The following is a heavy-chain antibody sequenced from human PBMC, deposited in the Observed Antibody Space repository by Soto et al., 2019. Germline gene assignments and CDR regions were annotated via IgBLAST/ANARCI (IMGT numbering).Heavy chain of an antibody. V-gene: IGHV3-23*01. D-gene: IGHD2-2*01. J-gene: IGHJ4*02. Sequence: LSLTCAASGFTFSSYAMSWVRQAPGKGLEWVSAISGSGGSTYYADSVKGRFTISRDNSKNTLYLQMNSLRAEDTAVYYCAKVSLGDCSSTSCYNDYWGQGTLVTVSS. CDR3: AKVSLGDCSSTSCYNDY. CDR1: GFTFSSYA. CDR2: ISGSGGST.